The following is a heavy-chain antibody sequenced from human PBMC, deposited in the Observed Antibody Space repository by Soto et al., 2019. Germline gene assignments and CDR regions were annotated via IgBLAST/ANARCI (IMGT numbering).Heavy chain of an antibody. J-gene: IGHJ6*02. CDR2: MYNTGST. CDR1: GHSITSYY. CDR3: ARDLWGYCGADCYPLDV. D-gene: IGHD2-21*02. Sequence: SETLSLTCTVSGHSITSYYSRWIRQTPGKGLEWIGYMYNTGSTSYNPSLKSRVTISVDTSKNQFSLKLNSVTAADTAVYYCARDLWGYCGADCYPLDVWGQGSTVTVS. V-gene: IGHV4-59*01.